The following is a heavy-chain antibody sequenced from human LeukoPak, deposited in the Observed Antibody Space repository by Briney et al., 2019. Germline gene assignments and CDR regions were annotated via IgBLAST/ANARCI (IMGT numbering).Heavy chain of an antibody. CDR3: ASGSYYYYYGMDV. V-gene: IGHV3-48*03. J-gene: IGHJ6*02. CDR2: ISSSGSTI. Sequence: GGSLRLSCAASGFTFSPLGMNWVRQAPGRGLEWVSYISSSGSTIYYADSVKGRFTISRDNAKNSLYLQMNSLRAEDTAVYYCASGSYYYYYGMDVWGQGTTVTVSS. CDR1: GFTFSPLG.